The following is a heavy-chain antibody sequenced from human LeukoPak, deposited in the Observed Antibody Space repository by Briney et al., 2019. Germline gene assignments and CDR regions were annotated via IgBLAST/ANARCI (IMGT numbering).Heavy chain of an antibody. CDR2: IYYSGST. J-gene: IGHJ4*02. Sequence: SETLSLTCTVSGGSISSSSYYWGWIRQPPGKGLEWIGSIYYSGSTYYNPSLKSRVTISVDTSKNQFSLKLSSVTAADTAVYYCASFGYQQSDYWGQGTLVTVSS. CDR1: GGSISSSSYY. V-gene: IGHV4-39*01. D-gene: IGHD2-2*01. CDR3: ASFGYQQSDY.